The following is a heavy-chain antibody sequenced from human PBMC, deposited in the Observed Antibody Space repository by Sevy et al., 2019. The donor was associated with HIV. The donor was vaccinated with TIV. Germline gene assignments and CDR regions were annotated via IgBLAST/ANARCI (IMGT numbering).Heavy chain of an antibody. V-gene: IGHV1-2*02. CDR3: ATLPYSSGWYYFDY. J-gene: IGHJ4*02. CDR2: INPNSGGT. CDR1: GYTFTGYY. D-gene: IGHD6-19*01. Sequence: ASVKVSCKASGYTFTGYYMHWVRQAPGQGLEWMGWINPNSGGTNYAQKFQGRVTMTRDTSISTAYMELSRLRSDDTAVYYCATLPYSSGWYYFDYRGQGTLVTVSS.